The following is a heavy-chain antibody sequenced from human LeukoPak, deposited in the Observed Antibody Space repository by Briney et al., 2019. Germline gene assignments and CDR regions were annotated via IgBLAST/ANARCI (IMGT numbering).Heavy chain of an antibody. CDR3: ARDFGYYGSGTSDI. J-gene: IGHJ3*02. CDR2: IYSGGSR. V-gene: IGHV3-53*01. D-gene: IGHD3-10*01. CDR1: GFTVSRSY. Sequence: GGSLRLSCAASGFTVSRSYMSWVRRAPGKGLKWVSVIYSGGSRYYADSVQGRFTISRDNSKNTVFLQMNSLRAGDTAMYYCARDFGYYGSGTSDIWGQGTMVTVSS.